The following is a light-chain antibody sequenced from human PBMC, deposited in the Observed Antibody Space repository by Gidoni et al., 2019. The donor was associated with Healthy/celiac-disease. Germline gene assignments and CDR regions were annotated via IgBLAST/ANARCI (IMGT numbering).Light chain of an antibody. CDR1: QSISSY. J-gene: IGKJ2*01. Sequence: DIQMTQSPSSLSASVGDRVTITCRASQSISSYLNWYQQKPGKAPKLLIYAASSLQSGVPSRFSGSGSGTDFTLTSSSLQAEDFATYYCQQSYSTRKTFGQGTKLEIK. V-gene: IGKV1-39*01. CDR3: QQSYSTRKT. CDR2: AAS.